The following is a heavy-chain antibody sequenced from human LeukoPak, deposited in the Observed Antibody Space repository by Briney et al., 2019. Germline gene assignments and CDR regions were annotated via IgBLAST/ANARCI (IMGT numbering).Heavy chain of an antibody. CDR1: GFTFDDYG. V-gene: IGHV3-20*04. CDR3: AKVFGIAVAATWFDY. Sequence: GGSLRLSCAASGFTFDDYGMSWVRQAPGKGLEWVSGINWNGGSTGYADSVKGRFTISRDNAKNSLYLQMNSLRAEDTAVYYCAKVFGIAVAATWFDYWGQGTLVTVSS. D-gene: IGHD6-19*01. J-gene: IGHJ4*02. CDR2: INWNGGST.